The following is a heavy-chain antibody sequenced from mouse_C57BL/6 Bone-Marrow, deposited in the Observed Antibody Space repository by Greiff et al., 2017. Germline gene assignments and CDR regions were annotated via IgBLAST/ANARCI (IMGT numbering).Heavy chain of an antibody. CDR1: GYTFTSYW. V-gene: IGHV1-5*01. CDR3: TRYTTGAY. J-gene: IGHJ3*01. Sequence: VQLKESGTVLARPGASVKMSCKTSGYTFTSYWMHWVKQRPGQGLEWIGAIYPGNSDTSYNQKFTGKAKLTAVTSASTAYMELSSLTNEDSAVYYCTRYTTGAYWGQGTLVTVSA. CDR2: IYPGNSDT. D-gene: IGHD1-1*01.